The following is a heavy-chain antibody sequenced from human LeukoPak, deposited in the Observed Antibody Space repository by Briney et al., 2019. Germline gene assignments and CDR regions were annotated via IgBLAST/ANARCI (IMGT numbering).Heavy chain of an antibody. CDR1: GFTFSSYG. D-gene: IGHD3-16*02. CDR2: ISYDGSNK. Sequence: PGGSLRLSCAAAGFTFSSYGMHWVRQAPGKGLEWVAFISYDGSNKYYADSVKGRFTISRDNSKNTLYLQMNSLRAEDTAVYYCAGQTYDYVWGSYRANNWFDPWGQGTLVTVSS. V-gene: IGHV3-30*03. J-gene: IGHJ5*02. CDR3: AGQTYDYVWGSYRANNWFDP.